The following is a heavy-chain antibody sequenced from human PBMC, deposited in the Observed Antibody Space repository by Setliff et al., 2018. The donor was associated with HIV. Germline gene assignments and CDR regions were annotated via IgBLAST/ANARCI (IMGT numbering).Heavy chain of an antibody. D-gene: IGHD2-21*01. J-gene: IGHJ3*02. CDR2: FYYIGNT. CDR3: ARVPRIQTPRNAFDI. Sequence: PSETLSLTCTASGDSISSHSWSWIRQPPGKGLEWIAYFYYIGNTDYNPSLKSRVTISIDTSKNQFSLKLSSVTAADTAIYYCARVPRIQTPRNAFDIWGQGTMVTVSS. CDR1: GDSISSHS. V-gene: IGHV4-59*11.